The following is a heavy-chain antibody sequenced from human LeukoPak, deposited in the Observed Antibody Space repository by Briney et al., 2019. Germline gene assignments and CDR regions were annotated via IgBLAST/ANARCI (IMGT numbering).Heavy chain of an antibody. D-gene: IGHD6-13*01. CDR1: GYTFTSYD. CDR3: ARGPQAAAGTYYFDY. CDR2: MNPNSGNT. Sequence: ASVKVSCKASGYTFTSYDINRVRQATGQGLEWMGWMNPNSGNTGYAQKFQGRVTMTRNTSISTAYMELSSLRSEDTAVYYCARGPQAAAGTYYFDYWGQGTLVTVSS. V-gene: IGHV1-8*01. J-gene: IGHJ4*02.